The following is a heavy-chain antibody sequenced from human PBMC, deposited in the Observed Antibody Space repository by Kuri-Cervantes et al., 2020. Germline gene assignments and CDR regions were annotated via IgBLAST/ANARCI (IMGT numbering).Heavy chain of an antibody. D-gene: IGHD1-26*01. CDR2: INHSGST. CDR1: GGPFSGYY. CDR3: ARSDPLGAAGR. V-gene: IGHV4-34*01. Sequence: SETLSLTCAVYGGPFSGYYWSWIRQPPGKGLEWIGEINHSGSTNYNPSLKSRVTISVDTSKNQFSLKLSSVTAADTAVYYCARSDPLGAAGRWGQGTLVTVSS. J-gene: IGHJ4*02.